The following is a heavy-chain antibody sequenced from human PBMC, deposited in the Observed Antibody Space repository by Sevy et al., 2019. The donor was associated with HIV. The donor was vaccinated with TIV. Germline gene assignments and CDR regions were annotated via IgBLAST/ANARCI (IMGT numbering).Heavy chain of an antibody. Sequence: GESLKISCAASGFTFSSYSMNWVRQAPGKGLEWVSSISSSSSYIYYADSVKGRFTISRDNAKNSRYLQMNSLRAEDTAVYYCARPIIAAAGRNYYGMDVWGQGTTVTVSS. J-gene: IGHJ6*02. CDR1: GFTFSSYS. V-gene: IGHV3-21*01. D-gene: IGHD6-13*01. CDR3: ARPIIAAAGRNYYGMDV. CDR2: ISSSSSYI.